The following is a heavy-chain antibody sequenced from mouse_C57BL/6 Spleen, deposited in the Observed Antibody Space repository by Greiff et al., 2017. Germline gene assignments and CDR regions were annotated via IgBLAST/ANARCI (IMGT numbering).Heavy chain of an antibody. CDR1: GFNIKDDY. J-gene: IGHJ2*01. V-gene: IGHV14-4*01. D-gene: IGHD1-1*01. Sequence: DVKLQESGAELVRPGASVKLSCTASGFNIKDDYMHWVKQRPEQGLEWIGWIDPENGDTEYASKFQGKATITADTSSNTAYLQLSSLTSEDTAVYYCTYYGSRYYFDYWGQGTTLTVSS. CDR3: TYYGSRYYFDY. CDR2: IDPENGDT.